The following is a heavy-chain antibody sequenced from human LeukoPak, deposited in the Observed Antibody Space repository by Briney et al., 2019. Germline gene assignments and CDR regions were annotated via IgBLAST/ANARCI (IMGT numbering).Heavy chain of an antibody. Sequence: ASVKVSCKASGGTFSSYAISWVRQAPGQGLERMGRIIPILGIANYAQKFQGRVTITADKSTSTAYMELSSLRSEDTAVYYCARDDSSGYYRGTWGQGTWSPSPQ. J-gene: IGHJ5*02. V-gene: IGHV1-69*04. CDR2: IIPILGIA. CDR1: GGTFSSYA. CDR3: ARDDSSGYYRGT. D-gene: IGHD3-22*01.